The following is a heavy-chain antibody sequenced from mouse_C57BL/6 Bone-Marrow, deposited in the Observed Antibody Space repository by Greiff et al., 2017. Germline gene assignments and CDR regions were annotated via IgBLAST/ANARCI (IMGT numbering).Heavy chain of an antibody. V-gene: IGHV1-39*01. CDR2: INPNYGTT. CDR1: GYSFTDYN. CDR3: ARLYYGSSPYYYAMDY. Sequence: VVEPGASVKISCKASGYSFTDYNMNWVKQSNGKSLEWIGVINPNYGTTSYNQKFKGKATLTVDQSSSTAYMQLNSLTSEDSAVYYCARLYYGSSPYYYAMDYWGQGTSVTVSS. J-gene: IGHJ4*01. D-gene: IGHD1-1*01.